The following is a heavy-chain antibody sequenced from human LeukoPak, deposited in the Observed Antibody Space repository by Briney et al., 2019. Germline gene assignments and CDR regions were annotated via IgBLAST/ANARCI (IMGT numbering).Heavy chain of an antibody. V-gene: IGHV4-59*01. Sequence: PSETLSLTCTVSGGSISSYYWSWIRQPPGKGLEWIGYIYYSGSTNYNPSLKSRVTISVDTSKNQFSLKLSSVTAADTAVYYCAREGTDSDFWSGPHGMDVWGQGTTVTVSS. CDR3: AREGTDSDFWSGPHGMDV. CDR1: GGSISSYY. D-gene: IGHD3-3*01. J-gene: IGHJ6*02. CDR2: IYYSGST.